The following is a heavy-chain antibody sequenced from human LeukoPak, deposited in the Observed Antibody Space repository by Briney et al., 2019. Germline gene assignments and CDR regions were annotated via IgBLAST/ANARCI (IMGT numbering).Heavy chain of an antibody. CDR2: ISPNNGDT. J-gene: IGHJ4*02. CDR3: AKVRELPC. V-gene: IGHV1-2*02. Sequence: ASVKVSCKASGYTSTGYYIHWVRQAPGQGLEWMGWISPNNGDTNYAQKFQGRVTMTRDTSISTAYMELSRLTSDDTAMYYCAKVRELPCWGQGTLVTVSS. CDR1: GYTSTGYY. D-gene: IGHD1-7*01.